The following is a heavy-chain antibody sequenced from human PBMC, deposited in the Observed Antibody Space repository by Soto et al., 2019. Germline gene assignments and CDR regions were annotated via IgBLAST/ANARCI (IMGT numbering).Heavy chain of an antibody. CDR1: GGTFSTYA. CDR2: IIPLFGTA. Sequence: GASVKVSCKASGGTFSTYAIVWVRQAPGQGLEWMGGIIPLFGTAKYAQNFQGRITVTADESTNTAYMELRSLRSQDTAVYYCARGVHYDSSGYYYFYWGQGTLVTVSS. V-gene: IGHV1-69*13. J-gene: IGHJ4*02. D-gene: IGHD3-22*01. CDR3: ARGVHYDSSGYYYFY.